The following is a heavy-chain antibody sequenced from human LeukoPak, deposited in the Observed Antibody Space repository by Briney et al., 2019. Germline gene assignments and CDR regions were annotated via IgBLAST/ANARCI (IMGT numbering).Heavy chain of an antibody. CDR2: ISASGRTT. D-gene: IGHD2-15*01. CDR1: GFTFSSYA. V-gene: IGHV3-23*01. J-gene: IGHJ4*02. Sequence: PGGSLRLSCAAAGFTFSSYAMSWVRQAPGKGLEWVSHISASGRTTDYADSVKGRFTISRDNSKNTVYLQMNSLRAGDTAVYYCAKLCSGGSCYWNYWGQGTLVTVSS. CDR3: AKLCSGGSCYWNY.